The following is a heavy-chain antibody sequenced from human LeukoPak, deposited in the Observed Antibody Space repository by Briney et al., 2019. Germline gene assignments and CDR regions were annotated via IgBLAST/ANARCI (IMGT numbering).Heavy chain of an antibody. CDR2: ISGSGGTT. CDR3: AKAATMVRGEYGMDV. Sequence: PGGSLRLSCAASGFTFNNYAMSWVRQAPGKGLEWVPGISGSGGTTLYADSVKGRLTISRDNSKNTLYVQMNSLRAEDTAVYYCAKAATMVRGEYGMDVWGQGTTVTVSS. CDR1: GFTFNNYA. D-gene: IGHD3-10*01. V-gene: IGHV3-23*01. J-gene: IGHJ6*02.